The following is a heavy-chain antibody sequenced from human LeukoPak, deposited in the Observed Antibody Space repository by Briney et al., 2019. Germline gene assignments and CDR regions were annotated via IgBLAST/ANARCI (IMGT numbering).Heavy chain of an antibody. CDR1: RGTFSSYA. CDR3: ARVVGSPTPQPDFFDI. J-gene: IGHJ3*02. CDR2: INPNSGGT. Sequence: GASVKVSCKASRGTFSSYAISWVRQAPGQGLEWMGWINPNSGGTNYAQKFQGRVTMTRDTSISTAYMELSRLRSDDTAVYYCARVVGSPTPQPDFFDIWGQGTMVTVSS. V-gene: IGHV1-2*02. D-gene: IGHD1-14*01.